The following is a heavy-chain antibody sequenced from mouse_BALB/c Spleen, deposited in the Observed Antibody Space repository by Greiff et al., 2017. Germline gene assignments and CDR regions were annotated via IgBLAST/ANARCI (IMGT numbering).Heavy chain of an antibody. J-gene: IGHJ2*01. CDR2: INPSSGYT. V-gene: IGHV1-4*02. CDR3: ARDAYSFFDY. D-gene: IGHD2-3*01. Sequence: VKLQESAAELARPGASVKMSCKASGYTFTSYTMHWVKQRPGQGLEWIGYINPSSGYTEYNQKFKDKTTLTADKSSSTAYMQLSSLTSEDSAVYYCARDAYSFFDYWGQGTTLTVSS. CDR1: GYTFTSYT.